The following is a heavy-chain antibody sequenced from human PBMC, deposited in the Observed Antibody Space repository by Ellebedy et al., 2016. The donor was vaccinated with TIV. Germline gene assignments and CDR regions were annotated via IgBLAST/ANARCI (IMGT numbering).Heavy chain of an antibody. V-gene: IGHV3-11*01. CDR2: ISSSGGTI. D-gene: IGHD3-10*01. Sequence: GGSLRLSCAASGFTFSDYYMSWIRQAPGKGLEWVSYISSSGGTIYYADSVKGRFTISRDNAKNSLYLQMNSLRDEDTAVYYCARRLGSGSYYRGYYYYGMDVWGQGTTVTVSS. CDR3: ARRLGSGSYYRGYYYYGMDV. J-gene: IGHJ6*02. CDR1: GFTFSDYY.